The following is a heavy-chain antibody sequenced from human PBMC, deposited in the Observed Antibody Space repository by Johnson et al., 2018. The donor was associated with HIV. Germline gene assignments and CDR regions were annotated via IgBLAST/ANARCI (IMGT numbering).Heavy chain of an antibody. Sequence: VQLVESGGGLIQPGGSLRLSCVGSGFTVSSNYMSWVRQAPGKGLEWVGRIKSKTDGETTDYAAPVKGRFTISRDDSKNTLYLQMNSLRAEDAAVYYCARRRDCSGGSCPDGFDIWGQGTKVIVSS. CDR2: IKSKTDGETT. CDR1: GFTVSSNY. J-gene: IGHJ3*02. D-gene: IGHD2-15*01. CDR3: ARRRDCSGGSCPDGFDI. V-gene: IGHV3-15*01.